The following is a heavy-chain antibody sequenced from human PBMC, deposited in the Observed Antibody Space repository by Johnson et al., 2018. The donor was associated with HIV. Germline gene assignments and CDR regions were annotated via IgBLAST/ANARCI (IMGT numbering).Heavy chain of an antibody. J-gene: IGHJ3*02. Sequence: VQLVESGGDVVQPGGSLRLSCAASGFIFNNYAMHWVRQAPGKGLEWVSLIAWDGSSAYYADSVKGRFTIARDNSKNTLYLQMNSLRAEDTAVYYCARVHPAVGGSDAFDIWGQGTMVTVSS. CDR2: IAWDGSSA. CDR1: GFIFNNYA. D-gene: IGHD6-19*01. V-gene: IGHV3-43D*03. CDR3: ARVHPAVGGSDAFDI.